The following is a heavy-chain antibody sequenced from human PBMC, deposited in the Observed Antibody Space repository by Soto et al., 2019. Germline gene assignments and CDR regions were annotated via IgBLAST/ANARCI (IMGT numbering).Heavy chain of an antibody. CDR3: ATLTNGVSRAKSYYYGMDV. J-gene: IGHJ6*02. Sequence: ASVKVSCKASGYTFTSYYMHWVRQAPGQGLEWMGIINPSGGSTSYAQKFQGRVTMTRDTSTSTVYMELSSLRSEDTAVYYCATLTNGVSRAKSYYYGMDVWGQGTTVTVSS. CDR1: GYTFTSYY. D-gene: IGHD2-8*01. V-gene: IGHV1-46*01. CDR2: INPSGGST.